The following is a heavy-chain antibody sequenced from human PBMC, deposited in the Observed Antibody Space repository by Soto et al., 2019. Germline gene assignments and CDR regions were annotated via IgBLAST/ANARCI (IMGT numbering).Heavy chain of an antibody. CDR3: ARSPSRRRIVVVPAATWFAP. J-gene: IGHJ5*02. Sequence: SETLSLTCSVSGVTMSYGGYSWSWIRQSPGKGLEWLGYISHLETTYYNPSFKSRLSLSIDRTRNQFSLSLSSMTAADKAVFYCARSPSRRRIVVVPAATWFAPWGQGTLVTVSS. D-gene: IGHD2-2*01. CDR1: GVTMSYGGYS. V-gene: IGHV4-30-2*06. CDR2: ISHLETT.